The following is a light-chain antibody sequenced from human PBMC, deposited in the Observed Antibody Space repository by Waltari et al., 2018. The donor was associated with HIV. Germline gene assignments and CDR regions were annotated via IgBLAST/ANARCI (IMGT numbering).Light chain of an antibody. Sequence: DIQMTQSPSSLSASVGDRVTITSRASQTISNYLNCYQWNPGQAPKLLAYAASTLQSGVPSTFSGGGSGTDFTLTISSLQPKDFATYYCQQTYSNPLYTFGLGTKLENK. V-gene: IGKV1-39*01. CDR1: QTISNY. J-gene: IGKJ2*01. CDR3: QQTYSNPLYT. CDR2: AAS.